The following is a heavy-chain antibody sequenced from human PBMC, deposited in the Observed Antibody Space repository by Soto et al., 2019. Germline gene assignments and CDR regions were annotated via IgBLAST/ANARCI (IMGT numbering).Heavy chain of an antibody. J-gene: IGHJ4*02. Sequence: GSLSLSCAASGFTFSSYGMHWVRQAPGKGLEWVAVIWYDGSNKYYAASVKGRFTISRDNSKNTLYLQMNSLRAEDTAVYYCARAPLAAAPKTTPFDYWGQGTLVTVSS. D-gene: IGHD6-13*01. CDR1: GFTFSSYG. V-gene: IGHV3-33*01. CDR3: ARAPLAAAPKTTPFDY. CDR2: IWYDGSNK.